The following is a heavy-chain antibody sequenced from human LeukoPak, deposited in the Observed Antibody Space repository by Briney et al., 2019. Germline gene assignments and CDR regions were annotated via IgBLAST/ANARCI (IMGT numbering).Heavy chain of an antibody. Sequence: SSETLSLTCTVSGGSVSSGNYYWSWIRQPPGKGLDWIGYIYYSGSTNYNPSLKSRVTISVDTSKNQFSLRLSSVTAADTAVYYCARDPSGYFNYWGQGTLATVSS. J-gene: IGHJ4*02. CDR1: GGSVSSGNYY. CDR3: ARDPSGYFNY. CDR2: IYYSGST. V-gene: IGHV4-61*01. D-gene: IGHD3-22*01.